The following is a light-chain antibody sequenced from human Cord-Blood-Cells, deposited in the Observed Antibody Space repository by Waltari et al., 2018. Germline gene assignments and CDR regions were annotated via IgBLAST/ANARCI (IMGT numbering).Light chain of an antibody. J-gene: IGKJ4*01. CDR2: KAS. V-gene: IGKV1-5*03. CDR1: QSISSW. Sequence: DIQMTQSPSTLSASVGDRVTITCRASQSISSWLAWYQQKPGKAPKLLIYKASSLESGVPSRFSGSGSGTEFTLTISSLQPDDFATYSCQQYNSYSGFGGGTKVEIK. CDR3: QQYNSYSG.